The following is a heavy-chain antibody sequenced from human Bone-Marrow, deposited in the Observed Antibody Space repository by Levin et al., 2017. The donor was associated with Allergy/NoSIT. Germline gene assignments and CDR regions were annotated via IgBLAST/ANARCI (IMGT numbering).Heavy chain of an antibody. D-gene: IGHD2-21*01. J-gene: IGHJ4*02. V-gene: IGHV4-4*02. CDR2: IHQSGKT. CDR3: GTDTHYCGGDCYAY. Sequence: GSLRLSCAVSGGSITANTWWTWVRQPPGKGLEWIGEIHQSGKTTYNPSLKSRVTISLDMSKNQFSLHLSSVTAPDTAVYYCGTDTHYCGGDCYAYWGQGTLVTVSS. CDR1: GGSITANTW.